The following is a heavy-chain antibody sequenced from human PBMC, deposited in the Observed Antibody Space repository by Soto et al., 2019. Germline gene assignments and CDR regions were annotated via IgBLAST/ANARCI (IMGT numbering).Heavy chain of an antibody. J-gene: IGHJ4*02. V-gene: IGHV1-2*04. D-gene: IGHD3-22*01. CDR1: GFTFSSYA. Sequence: QVQLVESGGGVVQPGRSLRLSCAASGFTFSSYAMHWVRQAPGKGLEWVGWINPNSGGTNYAQKFQGWVTMTRDTSISTAYMELSRLRSDDTAVYYCARPSSGYYYGAFDYWGQGTLVTVSS. CDR3: ARPSSGYYYGAFDY. CDR2: INPNSGGT.